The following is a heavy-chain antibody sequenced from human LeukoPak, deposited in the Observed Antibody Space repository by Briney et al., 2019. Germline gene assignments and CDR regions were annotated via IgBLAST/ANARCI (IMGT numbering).Heavy chain of an antibody. V-gene: IGHV3-21*01. J-gene: IGHJ4*02. CDR3: ARTKMEVEYYYFWSGYLYYFDY. CDR1: GFTFSSYS. D-gene: IGHD3-3*01. CDR2: ISSSSSYI. Sequence: NPGGSLRLSCAASGFTFSSYSMNWVRQAPGKGLEWVSSISSSSSYIYYADSVKGRFTISRDNAKNSLYLQMNSLRAEDTAVYYCARTKMEVEYYYFWSGYLYYFDYWGQGTLVTVSS.